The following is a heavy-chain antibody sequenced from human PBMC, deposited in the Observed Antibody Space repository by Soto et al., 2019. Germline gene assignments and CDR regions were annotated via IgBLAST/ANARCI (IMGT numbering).Heavy chain of an antibody. CDR3: VKGALELLYYYYGMDV. Sequence: PGGSLRLSCSASGFTFSSYAMHWVRQAPGEGLEYVSAISSNGGSTYYADSVKGRFTISRDNSKNTLYLQMSSLRAEDTAVYYCVKGALELLYYYYGMDVWGQGTTVTVSS. CDR2: ISSNGGST. V-gene: IGHV3-64D*06. J-gene: IGHJ6*02. CDR1: GFTFSSYA. D-gene: IGHD1-7*01.